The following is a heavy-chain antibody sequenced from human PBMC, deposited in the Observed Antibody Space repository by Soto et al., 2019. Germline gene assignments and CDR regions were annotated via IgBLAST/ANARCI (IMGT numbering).Heavy chain of an antibody. CDR3: ARVGNLAMIVPGADAFDI. V-gene: IGHV1-46*01. CDR1: GYTFTVYY. CDR2: INPNGGST. J-gene: IGHJ3*02. Sequence: GASVKVSCKASGYTFTVYYMHWVRQAPGQGLEWMGIINPNGGSTSYAQKFQGRVTMTRDTSTSTVYMELSSLRSEDTAVYYCARVGNLAMIVPGADAFDIWGQGTMVTVSS. D-gene: IGHD3-22*01.